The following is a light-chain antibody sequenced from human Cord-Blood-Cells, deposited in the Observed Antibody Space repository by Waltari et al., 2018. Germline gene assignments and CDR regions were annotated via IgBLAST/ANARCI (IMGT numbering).Light chain of an antibody. V-gene: IGLV2-14*01. J-gene: IGLJ1*01. CDR2: AVS. Sequence: QSALTQPASVPGPPVLSSTIVCTCTTSDVSGYGYFSWYQQHPGKSPKLMIYAVSKRPSGVSNRFSGSKSGNTASLTISGLQAEDEADYYCSSYTSSSYVFGTGTKVTVL. CDR1: TSDVSGYGY. CDR3: SSYTSSSYV.